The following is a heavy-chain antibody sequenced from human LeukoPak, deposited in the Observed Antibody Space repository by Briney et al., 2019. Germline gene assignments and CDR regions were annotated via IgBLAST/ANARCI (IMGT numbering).Heavy chain of an antibody. CDR1: GFTFDDYA. CDR3: AKDALPGSYSSGWYDY. D-gene: IGHD6-19*01. V-gene: IGHV3-9*01. Sequence: GRSLRLSCAASGFTFDDYAMHWVRQAPGKGLEWVSGISWNSGSIGYADSVKGRFTTSRDNAKNSLYLQMNSLRAEDTALYYCAKDALPGSYSSGWYDYWGQGTLVTVSS. CDR2: ISWNSGSI. J-gene: IGHJ4*02.